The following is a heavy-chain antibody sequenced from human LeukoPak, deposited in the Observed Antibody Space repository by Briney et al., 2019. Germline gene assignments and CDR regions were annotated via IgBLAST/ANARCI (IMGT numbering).Heavy chain of an antibody. CDR2: ISAYNGNT. Sequence: GASVKVSCKASGYTFTSYGISWVRQAPGQGFEWMGWISAYNGNTNYAQKLQGRVTMTTDTSTSTAYMELRSLRSDDTAIYYCARARYYFDSSAYFDYWGQGTLVTVSS. D-gene: IGHD3-22*01. CDR1: GYTFTSYG. J-gene: IGHJ4*02. V-gene: IGHV1-18*01. CDR3: ARARYYFDSSAYFDY.